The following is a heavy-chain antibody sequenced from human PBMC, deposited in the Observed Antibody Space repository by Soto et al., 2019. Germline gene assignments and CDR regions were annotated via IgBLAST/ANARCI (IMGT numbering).Heavy chain of an antibody. Sequence: QVQPVQSGAEVKKPGSSVKVSCKASGGTFSSYIISWVRQAPGQGLEWMGRIIPIVGIANYAQRFQGRVTITADKSTTTAYMEMSSLRSEDTAVYYCARGGVAGFDPWGQGTLVTVSS. CDR1: GGTFSSYI. V-gene: IGHV1-69*02. CDR3: ARGGVAGFDP. CDR2: IIPIVGIA. J-gene: IGHJ5*02. D-gene: IGHD6-19*01.